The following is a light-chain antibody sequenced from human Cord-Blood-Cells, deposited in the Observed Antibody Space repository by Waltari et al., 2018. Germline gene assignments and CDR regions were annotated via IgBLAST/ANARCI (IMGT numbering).Light chain of an antibody. CDR3: CSYAGSYV. V-gene: IGLV2-11*01. CDR1: SSAVGGYNY. J-gene: IGLJ1*01. Sequence: QSALTQPRSVSGSPGQSVPIPCPGPSSAVGGYNYVSWYQQHPGKAPELMIYDVSKRPSGVPDRFSGSKSGNTASLTISGLQAEDEADYYCCSYAGSYVFGTGTKVTVL. CDR2: DVS.